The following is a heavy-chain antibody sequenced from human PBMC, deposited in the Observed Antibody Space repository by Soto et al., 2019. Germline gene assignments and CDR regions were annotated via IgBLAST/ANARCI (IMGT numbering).Heavy chain of an antibody. J-gene: IGHJ6*03. V-gene: IGHV1-8*01. Sequence: ASVKVSCKASGYTFTSYDINWVRQATGQGLEWMGWMDPNSGNTGYAQKFRGRVTMTRNTSISTAYMELSSLRSEDTAVYYCARGRLERPRYYYYYMVVWGKGTTVTVSS. D-gene: IGHD1-1*01. CDR3: ARGRLERPRYYYYYMVV. CDR2: MDPNSGNT. CDR1: GYTFTSYD.